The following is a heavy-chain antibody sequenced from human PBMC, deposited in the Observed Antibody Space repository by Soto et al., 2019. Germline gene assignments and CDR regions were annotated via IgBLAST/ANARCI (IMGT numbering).Heavy chain of an antibody. Sequence: QVHLVESGGGVVQPGRSLRLSCAASGFTFSSYAMHWVRQAPGKGLEWVAHISHDGSNNYYADSVKGRFTISRDNSKNMVYLQMNSQRVDDTAVYYCARDRSMVVVVPGYWGQGTLVTVSS. CDR1: GFTFSSYA. J-gene: IGHJ4*02. V-gene: IGHV3-30-3*01. CDR2: ISHDGSNN. D-gene: IGHD2-2*01. CDR3: ARDRSMVVVVPGY.